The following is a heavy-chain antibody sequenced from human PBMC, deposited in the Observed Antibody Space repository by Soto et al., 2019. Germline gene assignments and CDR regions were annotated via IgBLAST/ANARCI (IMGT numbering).Heavy chain of an antibody. CDR3: ARAPGRMMNALRYYYGLDV. Sequence: QVQLQESGPGLVKPSETLSFTCNVSGGSISSGGYYWSWIRQLPGKGLECTGYIYHRGGTYYNPALKRLITISVDTSKNQFSLKMTSVTAADTAVYFCARAPGRMMNALRYYYGLDVWGQGTTVTVSS. V-gene: IGHV4-31*01. CDR2: IYHRGGT. D-gene: IGHD2-8*01. J-gene: IGHJ6*02. CDR1: GGSISSGGYY.